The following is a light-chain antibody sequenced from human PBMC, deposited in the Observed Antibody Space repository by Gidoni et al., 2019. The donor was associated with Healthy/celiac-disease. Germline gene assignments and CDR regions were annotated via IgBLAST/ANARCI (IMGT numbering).Light chain of an antibody. Sequence: DIVMTQSPDSLAVSLGERATINCKSSQRVLYSSNNKNYLAWYQQKPRQPPKLLIYWASTRESGVPDRFSGSGSGTDFTLTISSLQAEDVAVYYCQQYYSTPITFGPGTKVDIK. V-gene: IGKV4-1*01. CDR3: QQYYSTPIT. CDR1: QRVLYSSNNKNY. CDR2: WAS. J-gene: IGKJ3*01.